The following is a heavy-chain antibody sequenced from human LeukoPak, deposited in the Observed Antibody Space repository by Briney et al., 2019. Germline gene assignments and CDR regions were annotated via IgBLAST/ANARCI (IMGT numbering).Heavy chain of an antibody. J-gene: IGHJ4*02. D-gene: IGHD5-18*01. Sequence: GGSLRLSCAASGFTFSDYYMSWIRQAPGKGLEWVSYISSSGSTIYYADSVKGRLTISRDNAKNSLYLQMNSLRAEDTAVYYCARDRAAMVIDYWGQGTLVTVSS. CDR3: ARDRAAMVIDY. CDR2: ISSSGSTI. V-gene: IGHV3-11*04. CDR1: GFTFSDYY.